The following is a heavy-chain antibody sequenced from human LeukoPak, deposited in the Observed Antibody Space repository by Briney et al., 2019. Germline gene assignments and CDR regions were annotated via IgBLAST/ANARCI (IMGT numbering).Heavy chain of an antibody. D-gene: IGHD1-26*01. CDR2: IISIGVST. CDR1: GFTFSSYA. V-gene: IGHV3-64*01. CDR3: ARALELIVGGTPDYFDY. Sequence: GGSLRLSCAPSGFTFSSYAMHWVRQAPGKGLEYVSAIISIGVSTYYANSVKGRFTIFRDNSKNTLYLQMGSLRAEDMSVYYCARALELIVGGTPDYFDYWGQGTLVTVSS. J-gene: IGHJ4*02.